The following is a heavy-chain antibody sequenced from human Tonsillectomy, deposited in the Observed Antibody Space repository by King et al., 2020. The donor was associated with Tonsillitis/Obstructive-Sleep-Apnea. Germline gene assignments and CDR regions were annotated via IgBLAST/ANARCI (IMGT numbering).Heavy chain of an antibody. CDR3: ARDQGGYDSLFFDY. D-gene: IGHD5-12*01. V-gene: IGHV3-33*01. Sequence: VQLVESGGGVVQPGRSLRLSCAASRFTFSIHGMHWVRQAPGKGLEWVAVMWYDGTNEYYADSVKGRFTISRDNSKNTLYLQMNSLRAEDTAVYYCARDQGGYDSLFFDYWGQGTLVTVSS. CDR1: RFTFSIHG. CDR2: MWYDGTNE. J-gene: IGHJ4*02.